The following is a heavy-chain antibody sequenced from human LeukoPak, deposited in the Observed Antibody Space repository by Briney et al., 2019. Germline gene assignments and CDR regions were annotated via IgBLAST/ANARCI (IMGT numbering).Heavy chain of an antibody. CDR2: INNDGSGT. CDR3: TRDQDDDAAGATLDY. V-gene: IGHV3-74*01. CDR1: GFPFNTYW. Sequence: GGSLRLSCAASGFPFNTYWMHWVRQAPGKGLEWVSRINNDGSGTNYADSVKGRFTISRDNAKNTLYLQMDSLRAEDTAVYYCTRDQDDDAAGATLDYWGQGTLVTVSP. D-gene: IGHD1-26*01. J-gene: IGHJ4*02.